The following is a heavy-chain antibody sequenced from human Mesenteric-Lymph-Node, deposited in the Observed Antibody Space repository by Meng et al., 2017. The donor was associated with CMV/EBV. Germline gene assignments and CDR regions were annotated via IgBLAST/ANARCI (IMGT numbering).Heavy chain of an antibody. Sequence: SETLSLTCAVYGGSFSGYYWSWIRQPPGKGLEWIGEINHSGSTNYNPSLKSRVTISVDTSKNQFSLKLSSLRSEDTAVYYCVRDRFEYRRSSPFEYWGQGTLVTVSS. CDR3: VRDRFEYRRSSPFEY. CDR1: GGSFSGYY. J-gene: IGHJ4*02. D-gene: IGHD6-6*01. V-gene: IGHV4-34*01. CDR2: INHSGST.